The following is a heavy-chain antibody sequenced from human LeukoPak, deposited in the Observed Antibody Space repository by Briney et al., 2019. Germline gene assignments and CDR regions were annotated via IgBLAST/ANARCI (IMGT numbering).Heavy chain of an antibody. CDR1: GFTFSSYS. Sequence: GGSLRLSCAASGFTFSSYSMNWVRQAPGKGLEWVSYISSSSSTIYYADSVKGRFTISRDNAKNSLYLQMNSLRAEDTAVYYCARLDYYDSSGYYAGYYYYYMDVWGKGTTVTVSS. J-gene: IGHJ6*03. CDR3: ARLDYYDSSGYYAGYYYYYMDV. D-gene: IGHD3-22*01. CDR2: ISSSSSTI. V-gene: IGHV3-48*01.